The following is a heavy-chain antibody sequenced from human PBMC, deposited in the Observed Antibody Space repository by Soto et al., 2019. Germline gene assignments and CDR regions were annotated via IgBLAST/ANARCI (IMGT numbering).Heavy chain of an antibody. CDR3: ARGGGYLLNYDILTGYYNFPWDAFDI. D-gene: IGHD3-9*01. Sequence: PSETLSLTCVVSGASLSSYYWSWIRQPPGKGLEWIGYIYYSGSTNYNPSLKSRVTISVDTSKNQFSLKLSSVTAADTAVYYCARGGGYLLNYDILTGYYNFPWDAFDIWGQGTMVTVSS. V-gene: IGHV4-59*12. CDR1: GASLSSYY. J-gene: IGHJ3*02. CDR2: IYYSGST.